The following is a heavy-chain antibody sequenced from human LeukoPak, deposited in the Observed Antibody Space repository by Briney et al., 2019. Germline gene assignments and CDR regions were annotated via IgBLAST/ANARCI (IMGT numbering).Heavy chain of an antibody. CDR1: GDSIGSYY. J-gene: IGHJ3*02. Sequence: PSETLSLTCTVSGDSIGSYYWSWIRQPPGKGLEWIGYIYFTGSTNYNPSLKSRVTISVDTSKNQFSLKLSSVTAADTAVYYCARGAYGGNSLGAFDIWGQGTMVTVSS. V-gene: IGHV4-59*08. CDR3: ARGAYGGNSLGAFDI. CDR2: IYFTGST. D-gene: IGHD4-23*01.